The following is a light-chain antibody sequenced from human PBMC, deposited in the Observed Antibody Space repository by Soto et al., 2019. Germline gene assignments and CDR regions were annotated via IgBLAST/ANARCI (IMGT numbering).Light chain of an antibody. CDR2: KAS. V-gene: IGKV1-5*03. J-gene: IGKJ5*01. CDR3: QQYNSYAIT. Sequence: DIQMTQSPSNLSASVGDRFTITCRASQSISSWLAWYQQKPGKAPKLLIYKASSLESGVPSRFSGSGSGTEFTLTISSLQPDDFATYYCQQYNSYAITFGQGTRLEIK. CDR1: QSISSW.